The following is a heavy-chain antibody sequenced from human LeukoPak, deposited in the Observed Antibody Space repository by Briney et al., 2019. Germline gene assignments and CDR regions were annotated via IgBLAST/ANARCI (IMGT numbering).Heavy chain of an antibody. CDR1: GFTFSSYS. J-gene: IGHJ4*02. D-gene: IGHD2-15*01. CDR3: ARGVAPTPFDY. V-gene: IGHV3-21*01. CDR2: ISSSSSYI. Sequence: KPGGSLRLSCAASGFTFSSYSMNRVRQAPGKGLEWVSSISSSSSYIYYADSVKGRFTISRDNAKNSLYLQMNSLRAEDTAVYYCARGVAPTPFDYWGQGTLVTVSS.